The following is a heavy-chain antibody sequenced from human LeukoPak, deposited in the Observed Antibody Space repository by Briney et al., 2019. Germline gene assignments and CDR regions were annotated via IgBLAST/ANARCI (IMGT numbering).Heavy chain of an antibody. CDR2: ISSSSSYI. D-gene: IGHD1-26*01. J-gene: IGHJ4*02. CDR1: GFTFSSYS. Sequence: KPGGSLRLSCAASGFTFSSYSMNWVRQAPGKGLEWVSSISSSSSYIYYADSVKGRFTISRDNAKNSLYLQMNSLRAEDTAVYYCARDYPDSGSYYYFDYWGQGTLVTVSS. V-gene: IGHV3-21*01. CDR3: ARDYPDSGSYYYFDY.